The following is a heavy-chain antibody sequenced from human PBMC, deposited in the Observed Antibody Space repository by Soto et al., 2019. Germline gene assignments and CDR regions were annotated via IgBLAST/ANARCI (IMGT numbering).Heavy chain of an antibody. V-gene: IGHV4-39*02. CDR2: IYYSGST. D-gene: IGHD3-3*01. J-gene: IGHJ4*02. CDR1: GGSISSSSYY. Sequence: ETLSLTCTVSGGSISSSSYYWGWIRQPPGKGLEWIGSIYYSGSTYYNPSLKSRVTISVDTSKNQFSLKLSSVTAADTAVYYCAREIERLLGCWGQGTLVTVSS. CDR3: AREIERLLGC.